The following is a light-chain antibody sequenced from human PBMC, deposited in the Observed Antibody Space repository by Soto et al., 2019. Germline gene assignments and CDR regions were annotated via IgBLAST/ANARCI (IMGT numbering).Light chain of an antibody. Sequence: QAVVTQPPSVSGAPGQRVTISCTGSSSNIGAGYDVHWYQQLPGTAPKLLIYGHINRPSGVPDRFTGSKSGTSASLAITGLQAEDEADYYCQSYDSSLRGYVFGTGTKLTVL. CDR3: QSYDSSLRGYV. CDR2: GHI. CDR1: SSNIGAGYD. J-gene: IGLJ1*01. V-gene: IGLV1-40*01.